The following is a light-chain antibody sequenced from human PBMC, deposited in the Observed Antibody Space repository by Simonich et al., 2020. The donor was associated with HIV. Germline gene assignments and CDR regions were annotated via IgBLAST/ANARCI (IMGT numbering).Light chain of an antibody. J-gene: IGLJ2*01. CDR1: SSDVGSYNF. CDR2: EGS. CDR3: CSYAGSSPYVI. V-gene: IGLV2-23*01. Sequence: QSALTQPASVSGSPGQSITISCTGTSSDVGSYNFVSWYQQHPGKAPKLMIYEGSKRPSGVSNRFSGSKSGNTASLKISGLEAEDEADYYCCSYAGSSPYVIFGGGTKLTVL.